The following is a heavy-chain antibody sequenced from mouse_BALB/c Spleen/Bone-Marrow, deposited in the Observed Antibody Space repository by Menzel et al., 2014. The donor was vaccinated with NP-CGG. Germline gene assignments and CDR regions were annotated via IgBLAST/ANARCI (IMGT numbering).Heavy chain of an antibody. J-gene: IGHJ3*01. D-gene: IGHD1-2*01. CDR3: ARGKGYGYVWFAY. CDR1: GYTFTSYW. V-gene: IGHV1-5*01. Sequence: VHVKQSGTVLARPGASVKMSCKASGYTFTSYWMHWVKQRPGQGLEWIGAIYPGNSDTSYNQKFKGKAKPTAVTSTSTAYMELSSLTNEDSAVYYCARGKGYGYVWFAYWGQGTLVTVSA. CDR2: IYPGNSDT.